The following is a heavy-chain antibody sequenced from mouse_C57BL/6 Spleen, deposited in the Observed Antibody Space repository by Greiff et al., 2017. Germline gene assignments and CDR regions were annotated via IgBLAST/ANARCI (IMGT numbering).Heavy chain of an antibody. Sequence: EVQLQQSGPVLVKPGASVKMSCKASGYTFTDYYMNWVKQSPGKSLEWIGVINPYNGGTIYNQKFKGKATLTVDKSSSTAYMELRSLTSEDTAVYYCALGRKEAYYAMGYWGQGASVTVSS. CDR1: GYTFTDYY. J-gene: IGHJ4*01. V-gene: IGHV1-19*01. D-gene: IGHD4-1*01. CDR2: INPYNGGT. CDR3: ALGRKEAYYAMGY.